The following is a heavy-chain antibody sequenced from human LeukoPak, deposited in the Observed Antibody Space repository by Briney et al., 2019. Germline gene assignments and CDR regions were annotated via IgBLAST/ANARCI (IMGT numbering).Heavy chain of an antibody. Sequence: SLRLSCAASGLTFSSYGMHWVRQAAGKGLEWVAVISYDGSNKYYADSVKGRFTISRDNSKNTLYLQMNSLRAEDTAVYYCAKSMLTGYYRVPIDAFDIWGQGTMVTVSS. CDR1: GLTFSSYG. J-gene: IGHJ3*02. CDR2: ISYDGSNK. V-gene: IGHV3-30*18. CDR3: AKSMLTGYYRVPIDAFDI. D-gene: IGHD3-9*01.